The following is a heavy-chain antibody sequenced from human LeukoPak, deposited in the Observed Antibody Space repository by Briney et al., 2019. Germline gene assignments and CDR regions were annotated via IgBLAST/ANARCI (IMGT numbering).Heavy chain of an antibody. CDR3: ARSLHETSRWFGELSYFDY. CDR1: SGSLSGYY. J-gene: IGHJ4*02. D-gene: IGHD3-10*01. Sequence: SETLSLTCAVYSGSLSGYYWSWIRQPPGKGLEWIGEINHTGSTNYNPSLKSRVTISEDTSKNQFSLKLSSVTAADTAVYYCARSLHETSRWFGELSYFDYWGQGTLVTVSS. CDR2: INHTGST. V-gene: IGHV4-34*01.